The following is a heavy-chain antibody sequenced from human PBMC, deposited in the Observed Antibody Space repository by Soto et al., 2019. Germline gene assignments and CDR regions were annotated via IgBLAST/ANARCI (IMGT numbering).Heavy chain of an antibody. CDR1: GYTFTSYG. V-gene: IGHV1-3*01. CDR2: INAANGDT. D-gene: IGHD6-13*01. J-gene: IGHJ5*01. CDR3: VRRHVSATGIDWFGT. Sequence: ASVKVSCKASGYTFTSYGIHWVRQAPGQRLEWMGWINAANGDTKYSPKLQGRVTITRDTSASTAYMELSSLRSEDTAVYYCVRRHVSATGIDWFGTRGRGSLVSASS.